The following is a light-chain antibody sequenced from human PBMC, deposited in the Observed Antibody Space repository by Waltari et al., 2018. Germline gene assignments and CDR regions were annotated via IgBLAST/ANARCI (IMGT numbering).Light chain of an antibody. J-gene: IGKJ2*03. CDR3: QHYNNRPPYS. Sequence: EIELTQSPATLSASPGERVTLPCRASQGISNNLVWYQPKPGQSPRLLISGASARATGVTERFSGSGYRTEFTLTISSLQSEDFAVYYCQHYNNRPPYSFGQGTKLDIK. CDR2: GAS. V-gene: IGKV3-15*01. CDR1: QGISNN.